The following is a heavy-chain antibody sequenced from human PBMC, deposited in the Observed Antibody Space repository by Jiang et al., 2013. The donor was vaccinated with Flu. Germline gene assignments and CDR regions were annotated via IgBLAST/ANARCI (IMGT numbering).Heavy chain of an antibody. Sequence: KPTQTLTLTCTFSGFSLSTSGMRVSWIRQPPGKALEWLARIDWDDDKFYSKSLKTRLTISKDTSKNQVVLKMTNMDPVDTATYYCARYYYERSGYYYHFDYWGQGTLVTVSS. CDR1: GFSLSTSGMR. D-gene: IGHD3-22*01. CDR3: ARYYYERSGYYYHFDY. J-gene: IGHJ4*02. V-gene: IGHV2-70*04. CDR2: IDWDDDK.